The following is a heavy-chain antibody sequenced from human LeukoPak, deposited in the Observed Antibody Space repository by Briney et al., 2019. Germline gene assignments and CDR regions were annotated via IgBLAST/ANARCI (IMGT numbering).Heavy chain of an antibody. J-gene: IGHJ5*02. CDR3: ARDAGTTLSGWFGP. CDR2: ISYDGSNK. CDR1: GFTFSSYA. D-gene: IGHD1-7*01. Sequence: GRSLRLPCAASGFTFSSYAMHWVRQAPGKGLEWVAVISYDGSNKYYADSVKGRFTISRDNSKNTLYLQMNSLRAEDTAVYYCARDAGTTLSGWFGPWGQGTLVTVSS. V-gene: IGHV3-30*01.